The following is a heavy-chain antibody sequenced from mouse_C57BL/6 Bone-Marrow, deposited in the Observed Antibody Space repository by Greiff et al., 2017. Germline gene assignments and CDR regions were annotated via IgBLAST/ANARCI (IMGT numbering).Heavy chain of an antibody. D-gene: IGHD2-5*01. CDR1: GYTFTSYG. J-gene: IGHJ2*01. CDR3: GTYYSNVFDY. Sequence: LQESGAELARPGASVKLSCKASGYTFTSYGISWVKQRTGQGLEWIGEIYPRSGNTYYNEKFKGKATLTADKSSSTAYMELRSLTSEDSAVYFCGTYYSNVFDYWGQGTTLTVSS. V-gene: IGHV1-81*01. CDR2: IYPRSGNT.